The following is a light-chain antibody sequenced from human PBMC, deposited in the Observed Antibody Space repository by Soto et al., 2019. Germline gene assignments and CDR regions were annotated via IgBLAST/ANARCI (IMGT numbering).Light chain of an antibody. CDR2: AAS. J-gene: IGKJ5*01. Sequence: IQMTQSPSTLSASVGNRVTITGRASQSISTYLNWYQQKPGKAPKLLIYAASSLQSGVPSRFSGSGSGTLFTLTISSLQPEDFATYYCQQTSSTPVTFGQRTRLEI. CDR3: QQTSSTPVT. CDR1: QSISTY. V-gene: IGKV1-39*01.